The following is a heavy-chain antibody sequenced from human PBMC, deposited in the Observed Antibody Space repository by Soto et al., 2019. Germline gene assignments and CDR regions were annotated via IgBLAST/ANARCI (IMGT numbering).Heavy chain of an antibody. CDR3: SRDRWGYGYDKTSPPWFDP. Sequence: PGGSLRLSCAASGFTFSSYGMHWVRQAPGKGLEWVAVIWYDGSNKYYADSVKGRFTISRDNSKNTLYLQINSLRAEDTAVYYCSRDRWGYGYDKTSPPWFDPWGQGTLVTVSS. CDR2: IWYDGSNK. J-gene: IGHJ5*02. D-gene: IGHD5-12*01. CDR1: GFTFSSYG. V-gene: IGHV3-33*01.